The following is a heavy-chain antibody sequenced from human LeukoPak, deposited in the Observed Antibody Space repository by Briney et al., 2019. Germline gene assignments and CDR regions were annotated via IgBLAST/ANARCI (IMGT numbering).Heavy chain of an antibody. CDR3: ARLGYCGGDCPPAFDI. CDR2: INPSGGST. J-gene: IGHJ3*02. D-gene: IGHD2-21*01. CDR1: GYTFTSYY. Sequence: ASVKVSCKASGYTFTSYYMHWVRQAPGQGLEWMGIINPSGGSTSYAQKFQGRVTMTRDTSTSTVYMELSGLRSEDTAVYYCARLGYCGGDCPPAFDIWAKGQWSPPLQ. V-gene: IGHV1-46*03.